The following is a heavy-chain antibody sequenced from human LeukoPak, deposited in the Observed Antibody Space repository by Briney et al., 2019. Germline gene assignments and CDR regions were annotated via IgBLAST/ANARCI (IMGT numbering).Heavy chain of an antibody. Sequence: ASVKVSCKASGGTFISYAISWVRQAPGQGLEWMGGIIPIFGTANYAQKFQGRVTITADESTSTAYMELSSLRSADTAVYFCARAPYDILTGYSLNWFDPWGQGTLVTVSS. V-gene: IGHV1-69*13. CDR3: ARAPYDILTGYSLNWFDP. CDR1: GGTFISYA. CDR2: IIPIFGTA. D-gene: IGHD3-9*01. J-gene: IGHJ5*02.